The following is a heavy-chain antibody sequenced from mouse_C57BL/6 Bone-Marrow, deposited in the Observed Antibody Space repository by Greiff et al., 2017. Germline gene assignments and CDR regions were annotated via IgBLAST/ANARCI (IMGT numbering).Heavy chain of an antibody. V-gene: IGHV3-6*01. CDR2: ISYDGSN. D-gene: IGHD3-1*01. J-gene: IGHJ2*01. CDR3: ARAGLFLY. Sequence: ESGPGLVKPSQSLSLTCSVTGYSITSGYYWNWIRQFPGNKLEWMGYISYDGSNNYNPSLKNRISITRDTSKNQFFLKLNSVTTEDTATYYCARAGLFLYWGQGTTLTVSS. CDR1: GYSITSGYY.